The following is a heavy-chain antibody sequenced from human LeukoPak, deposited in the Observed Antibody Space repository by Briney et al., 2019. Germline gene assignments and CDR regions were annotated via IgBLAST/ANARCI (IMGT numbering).Heavy chain of an antibody. CDR1: GYTFTSYG. CDR2: IIPIFGTS. J-gene: IGHJ5*02. D-gene: IGHD2-2*02. CDR3: ARDRPGRHCSSTRCYTASPFDP. V-gene: IGHV1-69*13. Sequence: SVKVSCKASGYTFTSYGIGWVRQAPGQGLEWMGGIIPIFGTSIYAQKFQGRVTITADESTSTAFMELSSLISEDTAVYYCARDRPGRHCSSTRCYTASPFDPWGQGTLVTVSS.